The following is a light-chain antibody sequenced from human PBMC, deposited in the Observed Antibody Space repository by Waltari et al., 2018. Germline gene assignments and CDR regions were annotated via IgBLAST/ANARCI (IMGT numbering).Light chain of an antibody. J-gene: IGKJ4*01. CDR2: VAS. V-gene: IGKV1-9*01. CDR1: VGISTY. CDR3: QQLDKYPLT. Sequence: TPWTQSPAYLSQSVAAKVTITCRASVGISTYLAWDQPQPGKAPTLLIYVASTLQSGVPSRFSGSGSGTDFTLTISSLQPGDFATYYCQQLDKYPLTFGGGTKVEIK.